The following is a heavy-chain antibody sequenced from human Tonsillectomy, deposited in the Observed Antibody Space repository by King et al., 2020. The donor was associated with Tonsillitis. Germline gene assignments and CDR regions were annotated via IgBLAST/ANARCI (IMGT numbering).Heavy chain of an antibody. CDR2: INSRGRYI. CDR1: GFTFSDYT. V-gene: IGHV3-21*01. J-gene: IGHJ4*02. D-gene: IGHD2-21*02. CDR3: ARDRLSGDY. Sequence: VQLVESGGGLVKPGWSLRLSCPASGFTFSDYTINWVRQAPGKGLEWVSSINSRGRYIYYADSVKGRFTISRDNAKNLLFLQMNSLTADDTAVYYCARDRLSGDYWGQGTLVTVSS.